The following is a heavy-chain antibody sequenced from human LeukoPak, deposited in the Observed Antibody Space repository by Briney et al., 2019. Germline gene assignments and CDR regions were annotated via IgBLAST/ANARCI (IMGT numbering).Heavy chain of an antibody. CDR3: ARDGVVTTHIDY. CDR2: IIPIFGTA. Sequence: SVKVPCKASGGTFSSYAISWVRQAPGQGLEWMGRIIPIFGTANYAQKFQGRVTITTDESTSTAYMELSSLRSEDTAVYYCARDGVVTTHIDYWGQGTPVTVSS. V-gene: IGHV1-69*05. J-gene: IGHJ4*02. CDR1: GGTFSSYA. D-gene: IGHD3-3*01.